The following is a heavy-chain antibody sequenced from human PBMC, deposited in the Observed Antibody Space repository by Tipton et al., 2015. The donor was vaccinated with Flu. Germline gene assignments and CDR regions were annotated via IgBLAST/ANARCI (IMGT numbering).Heavy chain of an antibody. D-gene: IGHD3-22*01. CDR1: GYSISSGYY. CDR2: IYHSGRT. CDR3: AGNNYYDSSGYYYSLDY. J-gene: IGHJ4*02. Sequence: TLSLTCTVSGYSISSGYYWGGIRQSPGKGLEWIGNIYHSGRTYYNPSLKSRVTISVDTSKNQFSLKLRSVTAADTALYYCAGNNYYDSSGYYYSLDYWGQGILVTVSS. V-gene: IGHV4-38-2*02.